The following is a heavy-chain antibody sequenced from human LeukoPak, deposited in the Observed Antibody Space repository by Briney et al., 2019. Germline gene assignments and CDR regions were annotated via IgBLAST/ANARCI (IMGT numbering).Heavy chain of an antibody. CDR3: VRGMYDQRGYANAFDI. J-gene: IGHJ3*02. CDR1: GASISSSY. CDR2: IYYNGNT. Sequence: TTSGSLSLACTVSGASISSSYRSWVRQPPGKRLEWIGLIYYNGNTNSNPSLKSRVTISVDTSKNQFSLKLSSVTAADSGTYYFVRGMYDQRGYANAFDIWGQGAMVTVSS. V-gene: IGHV4-59*01. D-gene: IGHD2-15*01.